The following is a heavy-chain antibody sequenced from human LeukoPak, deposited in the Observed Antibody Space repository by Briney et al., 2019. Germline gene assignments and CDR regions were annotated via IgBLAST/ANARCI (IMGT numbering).Heavy chain of an antibody. J-gene: IGHJ5*02. D-gene: IGHD3-10*01. CDR1: GGTFSSYA. CDR2: IIPIFSTA. Sequence: ASVKVSCKASGGTFSSYAISWVRQAPGQGLEWMGGIIPIFSTANYAQKFQGWVTMTRDTSISTAYMELSRLRSDDTAVYYCARAARTMVRGVIANWFDPWGQGTLVTVSS. CDR3: ARAARTMVRGVIANWFDP. V-gene: IGHV1-69*05.